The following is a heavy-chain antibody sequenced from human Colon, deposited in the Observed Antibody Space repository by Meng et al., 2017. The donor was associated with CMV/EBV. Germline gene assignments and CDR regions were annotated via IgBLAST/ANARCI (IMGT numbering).Heavy chain of an antibody. V-gene: IGHV1-69*05. D-gene: IGHD3-22*01. CDR3: AGIPEANSGYFSI. CDR1: GGPFSRYT. J-gene: IGHJ1*01. Sequence: SVKVSCKASGGPFSRYTFSWVRQAPGQGLEWLGGILLIFRTPNYAQKFQGRVTVSTDASAAIVYMELSSLRSEDTAVYFCAGIPEANSGYFSIWGQGTLVTVSS. CDR2: ILLIFRTP.